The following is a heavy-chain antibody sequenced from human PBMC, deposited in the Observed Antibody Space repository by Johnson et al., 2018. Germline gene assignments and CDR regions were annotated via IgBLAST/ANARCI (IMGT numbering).Heavy chain of an antibody. D-gene: IGHD3-22*01. J-gene: IGHJ6*03. CDR2: IIPILGTT. V-gene: IGHV1-69*12. Sequence: QVQLVQSGAEVKKPGSSVKVSCKASGGTFSSNSLNWVRQAPGQGLEWMGGIIPILGTTNYAQKFQGRVTITADESPSTAYMELSSLGSEDTAVYYGSIYFFDISGYLGGDQYYKMDVWGQGTTVTVSS. CDR1: GGTFSSNS. CDR3: SIYFFDISGYLGGDQYYKMDV.